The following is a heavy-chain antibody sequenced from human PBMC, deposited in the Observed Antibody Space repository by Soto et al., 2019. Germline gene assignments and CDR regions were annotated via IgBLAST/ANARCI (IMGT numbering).Heavy chain of an antibody. CDR3: GRVLCSGGSCYSDY. J-gene: IGHJ4*02. V-gene: IGHV4-30-4*01. CDR2: IYYSENT. D-gene: IGHD2-15*01. Sequence: TSETLSLTCTVSGGSISSGDYYWSWIRQPPGKGLEWIGFIYYSENTFYNPSLGSRVTISLDTSKNQFSLKLNSVTAADTAVYYCGRVLCSGGSCYSDYWGQGTLVTVSS. CDR1: GGSISSGDYY.